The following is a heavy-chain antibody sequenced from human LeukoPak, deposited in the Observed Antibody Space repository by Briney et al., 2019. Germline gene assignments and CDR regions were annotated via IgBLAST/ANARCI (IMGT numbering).Heavy chain of an antibody. J-gene: IGHJ6*03. Sequence: SETLSLTCAVSGDSISSNYWWTWVRQPPGKGLEWIGEIHHSGSTNYSPSLKSRVTISVDNSRNQFSLGLSSVSAADTAVYYCASPAMAFIDQGRYNYYYYMDVWGKGTTVTVSS. V-gene: IGHV4-4*02. D-gene: IGHD5-18*01. CDR1: GDSISSNYW. CDR3: ASPAMAFIDQGRYNYYYYMDV. CDR2: IHHSGST.